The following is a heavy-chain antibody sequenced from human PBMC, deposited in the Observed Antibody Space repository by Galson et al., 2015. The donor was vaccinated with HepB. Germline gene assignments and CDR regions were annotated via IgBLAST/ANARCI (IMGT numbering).Heavy chain of an antibody. V-gene: IGHV1-69*13. CDR1: GGSFSSYA. D-gene: IGHD2-21*02. J-gene: IGHJ6*02. CDR3: SLTYCGGDCYSHHSYYSGMDV. Sequence: SVKVSCKASGGSFSSYAISWVRQAPGQGLEWMGGITPTFGRSNFAQKFQDRVTLTADHSTNTAYMELSSLRSEDTAVYYCSLTYCGGDCYSHHSYYSGMDVWGQGTTVTVSS. CDR2: ITPTFGRS.